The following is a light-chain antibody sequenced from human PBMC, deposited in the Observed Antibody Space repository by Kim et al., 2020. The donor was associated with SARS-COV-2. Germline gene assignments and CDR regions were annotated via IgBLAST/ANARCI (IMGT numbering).Light chain of an antibody. V-gene: IGKV3-20*01. CDR3: QQYGSTWT. J-gene: IGKJ2*01. CDR2: GAS. Sequence: SLSPGERATLSGRASQSVSSSYLAWYQQKPGQAPRLLIYGASSRATGIPDRFSGSGSGTDFTLTISRLEPEDFAVYYCQQYGSTWTFGQGTKLEI. CDR1: QSVSSSY.